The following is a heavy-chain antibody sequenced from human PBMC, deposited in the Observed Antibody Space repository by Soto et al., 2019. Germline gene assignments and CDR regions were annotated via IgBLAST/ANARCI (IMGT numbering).Heavy chain of an antibody. CDR1: GVYISSYY. Sequence: SETLSLTCTVSGVYISSYYWSWIRQPPGKGLEWIGYIYYSGSTNYNPSLKSRVTISVDTSKNQFSLKLSSVTAADTAVYYCARHNGPLYVGYYYDMHVWGQGTTVNVSS. CDR2: IYYSGST. V-gene: IGHV4-59*08. D-gene: IGHD3-16*01. J-gene: IGHJ6*02. CDR3: ARHNGPLYVGYYYDMHV.